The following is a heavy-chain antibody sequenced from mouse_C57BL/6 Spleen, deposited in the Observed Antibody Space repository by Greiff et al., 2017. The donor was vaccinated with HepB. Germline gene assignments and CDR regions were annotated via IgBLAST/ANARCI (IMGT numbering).Heavy chain of an antibody. D-gene: IGHD1-1*01. CDR1: GFTFSDYG. CDR3: ARGAYYYGIILYWYFDV. CDR2: ISSGSSTI. Sequence: EVKLVESGGGLVKPGGSLKLSCAASGFTFSDYGMHWVRQAPEKGLEWVAYISSGSSTIYYADTVKGRFTISRDNAKNTLFLQMTSLRSEDTAMYYCARGAYYYGIILYWYFDVWGTGTTVTVSS. V-gene: IGHV5-17*01. J-gene: IGHJ1*03.